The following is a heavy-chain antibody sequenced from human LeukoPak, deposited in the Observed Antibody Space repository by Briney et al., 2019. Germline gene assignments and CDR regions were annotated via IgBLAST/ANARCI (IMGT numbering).Heavy chain of an antibody. V-gene: IGHV1-18*04. CDR1: GYSFTTYV. D-gene: IGHD2/OR15-2a*01. J-gene: IGHJ4*02. CDR3: ARACTTFITQWCFSDF. Sequence: ASVKVSCKASGYSFTTYVITWVRQAPGQGPEWLCWINHQNGNTNFAQRFQGRVTMTTDTSTNTAYIELRSLTSDDTAVYYCARACTTFITQWCFSDFWGQGTLVTVSS. CDR2: INHQNGNT.